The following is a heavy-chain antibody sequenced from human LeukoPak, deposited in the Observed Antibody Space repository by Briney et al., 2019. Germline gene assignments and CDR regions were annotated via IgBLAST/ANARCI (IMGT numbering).Heavy chain of an antibody. CDR2: ISWNSGSI. Sequence: GGSLRLSCAASEFTFSSYVMAWVRQAPGKGLEWVSGISWNSGSIGYADSVKGRFTISRDNAKNSLYLQMNSLRAEDTALYYCAKDAMIVVVTGAFDIWGQGTMVTVSS. J-gene: IGHJ3*02. V-gene: IGHV3-9*01. D-gene: IGHD3-22*01. CDR1: EFTFSSYV. CDR3: AKDAMIVVVTGAFDI.